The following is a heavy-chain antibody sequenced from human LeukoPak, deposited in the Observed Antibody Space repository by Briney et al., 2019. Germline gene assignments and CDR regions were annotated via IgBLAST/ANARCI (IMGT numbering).Heavy chain of an antibody. CDR1: GYTFTGYY. J-gene: IGHJ6*03. CDR3: ARERVTIAARIESYYYMEV. V-gene: IGHV1-2*02. CDR2: INPYSGGT. Sequence: GDSVKVSCKASGYTFTGYYMHWVRQAPGQGLEWMGWINPYSGGTNYAPKFQGRVTMTTDTTTITAYTELSRLRSDDTAVYYCARERVTIAARIESYYYMEVWGKGTTVTVSS. D-gene: IGHD6-6*01.